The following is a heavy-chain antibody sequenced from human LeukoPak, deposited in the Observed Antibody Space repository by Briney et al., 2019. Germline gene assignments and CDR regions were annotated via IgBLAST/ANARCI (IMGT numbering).Heavy chain of an antibody. D-gene: IGHD3-3*01. CDR2: MNPNSGNT. CDR3: ARGHQTILGVVMPHGMDV. V-gene: IGHV1-8*01. Sequence: GASVKVSCKASGYTFTSYDISWVRQATGQGLEWMGWMNPNSGNTGYAQKFQGRVTMTRNTSISTAYMELSSLRSEDTAVYYCARGHQTILGVVMPHGMDVWGQGTTVTVSS. J-gene: IGHJ6*02. CDR1: GYTFTSYD.